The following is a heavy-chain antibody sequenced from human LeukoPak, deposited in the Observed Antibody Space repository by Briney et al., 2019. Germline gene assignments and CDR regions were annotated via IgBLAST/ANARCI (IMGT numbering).Heavy chain of an antibody. D-gene: IGHD2-21*02. CDR2: IYYSGST. CDR3: AREFYPVSCGGDCYEPDYYYYGMDV. V-gene: IGHV4-59*01. J-gene: IGHJ6*02. Sequence: PSETLSLTCTVSGGSISSYYWSWIRQPPGKGLEWIGYIYYSGSTNYNPSLKSRVTISVDTSKNQFSLKLSSVTAADTAVYYCAREFYPVSCGGDCYEPDYYYYGMDVWGQGTTVTVSS. CDR1: GGSISSYY.